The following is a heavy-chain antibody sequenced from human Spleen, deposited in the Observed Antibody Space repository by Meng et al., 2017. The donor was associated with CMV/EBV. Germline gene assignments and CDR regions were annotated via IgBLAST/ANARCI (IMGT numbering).Heavy chain of an antibody. J-gene: IGHJ4*02. Sequence: QLPMQVSGPGLVNPSDPLSFTCMFSGGSISSSSYYWGWIRQPPGKGLEWIGSIYYSGSTYYNPSLKSRVTISVDTSKNQFSLKLSSVTAADTAVYYCAREDIVATTSFDYWGQGTLVTVSS. CDR2: IYYSGST. D-gene: IGHD5-12*01. CDR3: AREDIVATTSFDY. V-gene: IGHV4-39*07. CDR1: GGSISSSSYY.